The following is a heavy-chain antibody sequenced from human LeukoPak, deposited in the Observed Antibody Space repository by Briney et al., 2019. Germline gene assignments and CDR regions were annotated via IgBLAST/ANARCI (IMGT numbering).Heavy chain of an antibody. CDR1: GYTFTSYY. Sequence: ASVKVSCKASGYTFTSYYMHWVRQAPGQGLEWMGIINPSGGGTSYAQKFQGRVTMTRDTSTSTVYMELSSLRSEDTAVYYCARSFSPAGYFDYWGQGTLVTVSS. CDR2: INPSGGGT. D-gene: IGHD3-3*01. V-gene: IGHV1-46*01. J-gene: IGHJ4*02. CDR3: ARSFSPAGYFDY.